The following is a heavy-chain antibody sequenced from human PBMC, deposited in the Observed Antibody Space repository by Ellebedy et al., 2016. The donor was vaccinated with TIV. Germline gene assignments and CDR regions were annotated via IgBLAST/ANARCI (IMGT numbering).Heavy chain of an antibody. Sequence: PGGSLRLSCAASGFTFSTYWIHWVRQVPGKGLFWVSRINQDGSRTDYADSVKGRFTISRDNAKNTLYLQMHSLRDDDTAVYYCARDLRGRDDYWGQGTLVTVSP. CDR1: GFTFSTYW. CDR2: INQDGSRT. CDR3: ARDLRGRDDY. V-gene: IGHV3-74*01. D-gene: IGHD3-16*01. J-gene: IGHJ4*02.